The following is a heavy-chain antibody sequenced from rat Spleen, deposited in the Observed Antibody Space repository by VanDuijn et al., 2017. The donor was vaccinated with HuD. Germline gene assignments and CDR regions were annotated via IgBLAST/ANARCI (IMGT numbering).Heavy chain of an antibody. J-gene: IGHJ2*01. CDR3: ARRTGQVYNNYFDY. Sequence: EVQLQESGPGLVKPSQSLSLTCSVTGYSITRNYWGWIRKFPGNKMEWMGYISYSGSASYTPSLKGRISITRDTSKNQFFLQLNSVTTEDTATYYCARRTGQVYNNYFDYWGQGVMVTVSS. V-gene: IGHV3-1*01. D-gene: IGHD1-10*01. CDR2: ISYSGSA. CDR1: GYSITRNY.